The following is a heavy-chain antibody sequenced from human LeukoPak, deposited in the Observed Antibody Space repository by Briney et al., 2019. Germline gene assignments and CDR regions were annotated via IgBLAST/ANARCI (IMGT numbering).Heavy chain of an antibody. V-gene: IGHV3-43*01. J-gene: IGHJ6*03. CDR3: AKGGGRYSPYYYYYYMDV. CDR2: ISWDGGST. Sequence: GSLRLSCAASGFTFDDYTMHWVRQAPGKGLEWVSLISWDGGSTYYADSVKGRFTISRDNSKNSLYLQMSSLRTEDTALYYCAKGGGRYSPYYYYYYMDVWGKGTTVTVSS. CDR1: GFTFDDYT. D-gene: IGHD3-9*01.